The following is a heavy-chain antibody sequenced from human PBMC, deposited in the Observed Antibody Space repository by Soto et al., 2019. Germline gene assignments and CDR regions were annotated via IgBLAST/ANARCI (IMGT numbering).Heavy chain of an antibody. Sequence: ASVKVSCKASGYTFTSYGISWVRQAPGQGLEWMGWISAYNGNTNYAQKLQGRVTMTTDTSTNTAYMELRSLRSDDTAVYYCARDSHYYGSGSYYNPPQYWGQGTLVTVSS. CDR1: GYTFTSYG. CDR2: ISAYNGNT. J-gene: IGHJ4*02. CDR3: ARDSHYYGSGSYYNPPQY. D-gene: IGHD3-10*01. V-gene: IGHV1-18*01.